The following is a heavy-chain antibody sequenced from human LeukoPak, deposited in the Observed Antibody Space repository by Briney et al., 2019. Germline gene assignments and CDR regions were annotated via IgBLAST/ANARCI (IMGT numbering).Heavy chain of an antibody. Sequence: SETLSLTCAVYGGSFSGYYWSWIRQPPGKGLEWIGEINHSGSTNYNPSLKSRVTISVDTSKNQFSLNLSSVTAADTAVFYCARSSRDSWFDYWGQGTLVTVSS. V-gene: IGHV4-34*01. CDR3: ARSSRDSWFDY. CDR1: GGSFSGYY. J-gene: IGHJ5*01. CDR2: INHSGST.